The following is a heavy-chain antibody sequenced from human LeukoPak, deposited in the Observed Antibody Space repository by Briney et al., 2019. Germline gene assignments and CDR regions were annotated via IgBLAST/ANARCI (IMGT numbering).Heavy chain of an antibody. CDR1: GGSFSGYY. J-gene: IGHJ6*02. D-gene: IGHD6-6*01. CDR2: INHSGST. Sequence: KSSETLSLTCAVYGGSFSGYYWSWIRQPPGKGLEWIGEINHSGSTNYNPSLKSRVTISVDTSKNQFSLKLSSVAAADTAVYYCARNEYSSSFGAEYHYYYGMDVWGQGTTVTVSS. CDR3: ARNEYSSSFGAEYHYYYGMDV. V-gene: IGHV4-34*01.